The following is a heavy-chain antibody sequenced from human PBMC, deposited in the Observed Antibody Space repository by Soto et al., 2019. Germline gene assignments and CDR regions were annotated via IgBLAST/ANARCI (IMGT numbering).Heavy chain of an antibody. J-gene: IGHJ4*02. D-gene: IGHD1-26*01. CDR3: ARGTGSYSY. Sequence: QVQLVQSGAEVKKPGSSVKVSCKASGGTFSSYTISWVRQAPGQGLEWMGRIIPILGIANYAQNFQGRVTITADKSTSTAYMELSSLRAEDTAVYYCARGTGSYSYWGQGTLVTVSS. CDR1: GGTFSSYT. V-gene: IGHV1-69*02. CDR2: IIPILGIA.